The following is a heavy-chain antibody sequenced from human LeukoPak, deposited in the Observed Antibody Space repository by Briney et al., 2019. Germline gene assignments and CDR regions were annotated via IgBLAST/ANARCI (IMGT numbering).Heavy chain of an antibody. J-gene: IGHJ3*02. D-gene: IGHD3-22*01. CDR1: GYTFTSYY. CDR3: ARDGSSGYASDAFDI. CDR2: INPSGGSR. V-gene: IGHV1-46*01. Sequence: GASXXVSCKASGYTFTSYYMHWVRQAPGQGIEWMGIINPSGGSRSYAQKFQGRVTMNRDTYTSKVYMEQRSLRDEDTAVYYCARDGSSGYASDAFDIWGQGTMVTVSS.